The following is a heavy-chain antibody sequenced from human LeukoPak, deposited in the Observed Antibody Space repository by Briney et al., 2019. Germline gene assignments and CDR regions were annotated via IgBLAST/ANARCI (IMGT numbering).Heavy chain of an antibody. V-gene: IGHV3-23*01. CDR2: ISGSGGST. D-gene: IGHD6-13*01. J-gene: IGHJ4*02. Sequence: GALRLSCAASGFTFSSYAMSCARQAPGKGLEWVSAISGSGGSTYYADSVKGRFTISRDNSKNTLYLQMNSLRAEDTAVYYCATVAAAGNDYWGQGTLVTVSS. CDR3: ATVAAAGNDY. CDR1: GFTFSSYA.